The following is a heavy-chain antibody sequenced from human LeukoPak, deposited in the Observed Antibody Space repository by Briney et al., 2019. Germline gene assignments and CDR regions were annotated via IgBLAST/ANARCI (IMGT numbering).Heavy chain of an antibody. CDR2: INPNSGGT. V-gene: IGHV1-2*02. Sequence: EASVRVSCTASGYTFTGYDMHWVRQAPGQGLEWMGWINPNSGGTNYAQKFQGRVTMTRDTSISTAYMELSRLRSDDTAVYYCARREAAAMVSELDYWGQGTLVTVSS. J-gene: IGHJ4*02. CDR1: GYTFTGYD. D-gene: IGHD5-18*01. CDR3: ARREAAAMVSELDY.